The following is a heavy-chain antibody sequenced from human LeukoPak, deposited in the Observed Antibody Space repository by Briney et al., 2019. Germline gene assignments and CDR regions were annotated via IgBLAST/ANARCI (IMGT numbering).Heavy chain of an antibody. CDR1: GFTFSSYW. Sequence: PGGSLRLSCAASGFTFSSYWMHWVRQAPGKGLVWVSRIDSDGSSTSYADSVKGRFTISRDNAKNTLYLQMNSLRAEDTAVYYCARVPDYGPLYYYYGMDVWGKGTTVTVSS. D-gene: IGHD4-17*01. CDR3: ARVPDYGPLYYYYGMDV. V-gene: IGHV3-74*01. CDR2: IDSDGSST. J-gene: IGHJ6*04.